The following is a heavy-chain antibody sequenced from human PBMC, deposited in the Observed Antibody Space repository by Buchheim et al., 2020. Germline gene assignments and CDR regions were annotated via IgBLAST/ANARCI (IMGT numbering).Heavy chain of an antibody. CDR2: INSDESTR. CDR1: GFTFSSSW. Sequence: EVQLVESGGALVQPGGSLRLSCVASGFTFSSSWMHWVRQAPGKGLVWVSRINSDESTRTYADSVKGRFTISRDNAKNTLYLQMYSLRADDTALYYCAKGGAGMDVRGQGT. J-gene: IGHJ6*02. D-gene: IGHD3-10*01. CDR3: AKGGAGMDV. V-gene: IGHV3-74*01.